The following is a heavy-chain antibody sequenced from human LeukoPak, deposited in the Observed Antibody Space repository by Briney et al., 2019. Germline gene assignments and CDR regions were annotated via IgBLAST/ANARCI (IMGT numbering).Heavy chain of an antibody. J-gene: IGHJ3*02. CDR3: TVSSTSWNAFDI. CDR1: GFTFGDYA. D-gene: IGHD2-2*01. CDR2: IRSKAYGGTT. Sequence: GGSLRLSCTASGFTFGDYAMSWVRQAPGKGLEWVGFIRSKAYGGTTEYAASVKGRFTISRDDSKSIANLQMNSLKTEDTAVYYCTVSSTSWNAFDIWGQGTMVTVSS. V-gene: IGHV3-49*04.